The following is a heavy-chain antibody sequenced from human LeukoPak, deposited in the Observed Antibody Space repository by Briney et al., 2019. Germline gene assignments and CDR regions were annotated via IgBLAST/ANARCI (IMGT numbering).Heavy chain of an antibody. V-gene: IGHV4-34*01. Sequence: SSETLSLTCAVYGGSFSGYYWSWIRQPPGKGLEWIGEINHSGSTNYNPSLKSRVTISVDTSKNQFSLKLSSVTAADTAVYYCARQNGDYDFWSGSYYYYYMDVWGKGTTVTVSS. D-gene: IGHD3-3*01. J-gene: IGHJ6*03. CDR3: ARQNGDYDFWSGSYYYYYMDV. CDR1: GGSFSGYY. CDR2: INHSGST.